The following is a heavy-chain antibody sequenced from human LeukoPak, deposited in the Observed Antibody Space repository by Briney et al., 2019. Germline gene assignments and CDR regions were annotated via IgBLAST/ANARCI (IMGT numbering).Heavy chain of an antibody. Sequence: SETLSLTCSVSGYFMSSGFYWGWIRQSPGKGLEWLGTFYHSGSTHYNPALKSRVTISVDTSKNQFSLRLSSVTVADTAVYYCARGSYSDYVINYWGQGILVTVSS. J-gene: IGHJ4*02. D-gene: IGHD4-11*01. CDR3: ARGSYSDYVINY. CDR1: GYFMSSGFY. CDR2: FYHSGST. V-gene: IGHV4-38-2*02.